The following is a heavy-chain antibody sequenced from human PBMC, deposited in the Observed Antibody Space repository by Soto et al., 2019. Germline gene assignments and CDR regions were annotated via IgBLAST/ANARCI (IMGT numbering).Heavy chain of an antibody. CDR3: AIDGVLLTAGWHYDI. V-gene: IGHV1-46*01. D-gene: IGHD1-26*01. CDR2: INPRTGSS. CDR1: GYSFTNYC. Sequence: QVQLVQSGADVKKPGTSVKVSCKAAGYSFTNYCMYWVRQAPGQGLVWMGMINPRTGSSRYAQKFQDRVTLTRDTSTTTVYLELSTLISDDTAVYYCAIDGVLLTAGWHYDIWGPGTLVTVSS. J-gene: IGHJ2*01.